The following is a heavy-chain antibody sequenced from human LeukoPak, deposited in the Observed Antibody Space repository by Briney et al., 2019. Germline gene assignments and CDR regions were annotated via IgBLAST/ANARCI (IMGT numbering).Heavy chain of an antibody. Sequence: GASVKVYHKASGYTLPSYDINWVRQAPAQGLEWMGWMNPNSGNTGHAQKPQGRVTNTRNTSKRTAHMELRSLICEDTGVYYCARGGYLFDPCGQGALVTVSP. D-gene: IGHD6-25*01. CDR1: GYTLPSYD. V-gene: IGHV1-8*03. CDR3: ARGGYLFDP. J-gene: IGHJ5*02. CDR2: MNPNSGNT.